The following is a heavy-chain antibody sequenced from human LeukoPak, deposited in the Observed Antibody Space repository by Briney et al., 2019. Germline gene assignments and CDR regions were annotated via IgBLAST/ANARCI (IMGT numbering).Heavy chain of an antibody. Sequence: SETLSLTCAVYGGSFSGYYWSWIRQPPGKGLEWIGEINHSGSTYYNPSHKSRVTISVDTSKNQFSLKLSSVTAADTAVYYCAREDFDWLLPPRFRYYGMDVWGQGTTVTVSS. CDR1: GGSFSGYY. J-gene: IGHJ6*02. D-gene: IGHD3-9*01. CDR2: INHSGST. CDR3: AREDFDWLLPPRFRYYGMDV. V-gene: IGHV4-34*01.